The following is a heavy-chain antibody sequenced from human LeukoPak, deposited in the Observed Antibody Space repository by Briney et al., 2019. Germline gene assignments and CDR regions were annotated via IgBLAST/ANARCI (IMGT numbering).Heavy chain of an antibody. D-gene: IGHD3-22*01. CDR1: GFTFSNAW. CDR3: TTWCFYDSSGYLRCHFDY. J-gene: IGHJ4*02. V-gene: IGHV3-15*01. CDR2: IKSKTDGGTT. Sequence: PGGSLRLSCAASGFTFSNAWMSWVRQAPGKGLEWVGRIKSKTDGGTTDYAAPVKGRFTISRDDSKNTLYLQMNSLKTEDTAVYYCTTWCFYDSSGYLRCHFDYWGQGTLVTVSS.